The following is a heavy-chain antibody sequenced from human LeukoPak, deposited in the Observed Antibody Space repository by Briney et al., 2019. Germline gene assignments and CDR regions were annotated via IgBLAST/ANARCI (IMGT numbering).Heavy chain of an antibody. J-gene: IGHJ4*02. CDR2: IRQDGSLK. V-gene: IGHV3-7*01. CDR1: GFSFSNSW. D-gene: IGHD2-2*01. CDR3: ATSSDAPGNY. Sequence: GGSLRLSCAASGFSFSNSWMSWVRQAPGKGLEWVANIRQDGSLKYYVGSVKGRFTISRDNAENSLYLQMNSLRAEDTAVYYCATSSDAPGNYWGQGTLVTVSS.